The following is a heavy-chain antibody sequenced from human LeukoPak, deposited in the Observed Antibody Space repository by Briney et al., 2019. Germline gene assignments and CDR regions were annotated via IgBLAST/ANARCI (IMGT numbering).Heavy chain of an antibody. D-gene: IGHD6-13*01. CDR1: SGSISSSSCY. J-gene: IGHJ3*02. CDR2: IYYSGST. V-gene: IGHV4-39*07. CDR3: ARSYSSSWSDAFDI. Sequence: SETLSLTCTVSSGSISSSSCYWGWIRQPPGKGLEWIGSIYYSGSTYYNPSLKSRVTISVDTSKNQFSLKLSSVTAADTAVYYCARSYSSSWSDAFDIWGQGTMVTVSS.